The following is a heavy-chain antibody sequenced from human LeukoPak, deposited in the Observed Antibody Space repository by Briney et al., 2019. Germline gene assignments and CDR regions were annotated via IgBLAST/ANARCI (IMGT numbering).Heavy chain of an antibody. CDR1: GGSISSYY. V-gene: IGHV4-59*01. Sequence: PSETLSLTCTVSGGSISSYYWSWIRQPPGKGLEWIGYIYYSGSTNYNPSLKSRVTISVDTSKNQFSLKLSSVTAADTAVYYCARDRKDYGDYEDAFDIWGQGTIVTVSS. CDR3: ARDRKDYGDYEDAFDI. J-gene: IGHJ3*02. D-gene: IGHD4-17*01. CDR2: IYYSGST.